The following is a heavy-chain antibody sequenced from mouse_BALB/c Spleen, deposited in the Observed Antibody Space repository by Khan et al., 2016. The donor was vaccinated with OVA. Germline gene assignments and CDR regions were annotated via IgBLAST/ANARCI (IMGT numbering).Heavy chain of an antibody. J-gene: IGHJ3*01. D-gene: IGHD2-1*01. CDR1: GYTFTSFY. V-gene: IGHV1S81*02. CDR3: ARWGYGNPVAY. Sequence: QVQLKQSGAELVKPGASVKISCKASGYTFTSFYMYWVKQRPGQGLEWIGGINPSNGDTHFYEKFKSKATLTVDKSSTTAYMQFSSLTSEDSAVCYCARWGYGNPVAYWGQGTLVTVSA. CDR2: INPSNGDT.